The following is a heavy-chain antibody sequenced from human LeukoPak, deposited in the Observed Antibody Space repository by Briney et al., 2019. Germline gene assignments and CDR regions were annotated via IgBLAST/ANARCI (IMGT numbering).Heavy chain of an antibody. CDR2: IYYSGST. D-gene: IGHD5-18*01. J-gene: IGHJ4*02. Sequence: SETLALTCTGSGGSISSYYWSWIRPPPGEGPGWIGYIYYSGSTNHHPSLKSRVTISVHTPKNQFSLQLSSVTAADAAVYYCARHAPYSYGYYFDYWGQGTLVTVSS. CDR1: GGSISSYY. CDR3: ARHAPYSYGYYFDY. V-gene: IGHV4-59*08.